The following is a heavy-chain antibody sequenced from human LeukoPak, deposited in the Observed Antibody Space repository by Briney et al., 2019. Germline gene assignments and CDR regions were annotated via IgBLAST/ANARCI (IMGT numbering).Heavy chain of an antibody. CDR1: GYSVSSGYY. J-gene: IGHJ4*02. D-gene: IGHD3-3*01. Sequence: PSETLSLTCSVSGYSVSSGYYWGWIRQPPGKGLEWIGTIFHSGSTYYNPSLKSRVTISVDTSKNQFSLKLSSVTAADTAVYYCARVYASGWLGVDYWGQGTLVTVSS. CDR2: IFHSGST. CDR3: ARVYASGWLGVDY. V-gene: IGHV4-38-2*02.